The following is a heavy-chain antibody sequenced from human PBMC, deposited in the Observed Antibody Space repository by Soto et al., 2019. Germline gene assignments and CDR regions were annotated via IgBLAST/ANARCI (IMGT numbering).Heavy chain of an antibody. CDR1: GYTFTSYA. CDR2: INAGSGNT. V-gene: IGHV1-3*01. J-gene: IGHJ6*02. D-gene: IGHD3-9*01. CDR3: ARDGATYYDILTGPGVYYYYGMDV. Sequence: GASVKVSCKASGYTFTSYAMHWVCQAPGQRLEWMGWINAGSGNTKYSQKFQGRVTITRDTSASTAYMELSSLRTEDTAVYYCARDGATYYDILTGPGVYYYYGMDVWGQGTTVTVSS.